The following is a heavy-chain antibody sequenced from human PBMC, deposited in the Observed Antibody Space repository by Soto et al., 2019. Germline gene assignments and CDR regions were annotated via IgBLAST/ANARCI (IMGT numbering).Heavy chain of an antibody. D-gene: IGHD1-26*01. Sequence: QVQLVQSGAEVKKPGSSVKVSCNASGGTFSSYAISWVRQAPGQGLEWMGGIIHIFGTANYAQKFQGRVTITADESTSTAYMELSSMRSEDTAVYYCARREGGVGATLYYYYYYGMDVWGQGTTVTVSS. J-gene: IGHJ6*02. CDR3: ARREGGVGATLYYYYYYGMDV. CDR2: IIHIFGTA. CDR1: GGTFSSYA. V-gene: IGHV1-69*01.